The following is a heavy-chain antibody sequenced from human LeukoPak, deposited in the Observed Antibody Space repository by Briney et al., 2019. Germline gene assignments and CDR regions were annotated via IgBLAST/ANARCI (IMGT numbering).Heavy chain of an antibody. CDR2: IYPCDSDT. J-gene: IGHJ5*02. D-gene: IGHD3-9*01. Sequence: GESLKISCKGSGYSFTSYWIGWVRQMPGKGLEWMGIIYPCDSDTRYSPSFQGQVTISADKSISTAYLQWSSLKASDTAMYYCARQNYDILTGDGLNWFDPWGQGTLVTVSS. CDR1: GYSFTSYW. V-gene: IGHV5-51*01. CDR3: ARQNYDILTGDGLNWFDP.